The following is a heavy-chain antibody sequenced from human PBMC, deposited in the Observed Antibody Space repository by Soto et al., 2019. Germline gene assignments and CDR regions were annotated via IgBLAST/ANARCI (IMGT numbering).Heavy chain of an antibody. J-gene: IGHJ6*02. Sequence: QVQLVQSGAEVKKPGSSVRVSCKASGGTFSSYAISWVRQAPGQGLEWMGGIIPIFGTANYAQKFQGRVTHTADKSTSTAYMELSRLRSEDTAVYYCAGDRIQLGWSNGMDVWGQGTTVTVSS. CDR1: GGTFSSYA. CDR2: IIPIFGTA. CDR3: AGDRIQLGWSNGMDV. D-gene: IGHD5-18*01. V-gene: IGHV1-69*06.